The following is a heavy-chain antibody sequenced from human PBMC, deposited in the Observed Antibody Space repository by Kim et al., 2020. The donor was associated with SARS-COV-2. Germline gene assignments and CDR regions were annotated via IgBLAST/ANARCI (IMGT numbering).Heavy chain of an antibody. CDR2: IWFDGSNA. J-gene: IGHJ6*02. D-gene: IGHD3-10*01. CDR1: GFTFKNYG. CDR3: AKAGSGGTYYYYGFDV. V-gene: IGHV3-33*06. Sequence: GGSLRLSCATSGFTFKNYGMHWVRQAPGKGLEWVSVIWFDGSNAFYADSVKGRFTISRDNSKNILYLQMNSLRAEDTAVYYCAKAGSGGTYYYYGFDVWGQGTMVTVSS.